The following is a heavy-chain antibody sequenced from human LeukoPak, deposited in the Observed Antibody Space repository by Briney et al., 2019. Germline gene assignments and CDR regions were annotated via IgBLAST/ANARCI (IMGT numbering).Heavy chain of an antibody. CDR3: ARAPGYSSGRPGSYYFDY. CDR2: ISAYNGNT. V-gene: IGHV1-18*04. D-gene: IGHD6-19*01. CDR1: GYTFASYG. Sequence: ASVKVSCKASGYTFASYGISWVRQAPGQGLEWMGWISAYNGNTNYAQKLQGRVTMTTDTSTSTAYMELRSLRSDDTAVYYCARAPGYSSGRPGSYYFDYWGQGTLVTVSS. J-gene: IGHJ4*02.